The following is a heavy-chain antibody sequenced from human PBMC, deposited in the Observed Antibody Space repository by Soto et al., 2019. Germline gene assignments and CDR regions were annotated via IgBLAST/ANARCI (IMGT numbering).Heavy chain of an antibody. CDR1: GDSIGTTHSY. Sequence: PSETLSLTCTVSGDSIGTTHSYWAWIRQSPGKGLEWIGNIHYSGSTYYVPSLRSRVTLSVDTSKNQFSLRLTSVTAEDTAVYYCARHEGNGNVWPLDYWGQGILVTVSS. CDR3: ARHEGNGNVWPLDY. V-gene: IGHV4-39*01. J-gene: IGHJ4*02. D-gene: IGHD2-8*01. CDR2: IHYSGST.